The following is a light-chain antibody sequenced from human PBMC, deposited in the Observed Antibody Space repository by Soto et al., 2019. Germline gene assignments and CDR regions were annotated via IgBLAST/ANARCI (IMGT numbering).Light chain of an antibody. Sequence: DIQMPQSPSTLSGSVGARVTITCRASQTISSWLAWYQQKPGKAPKLLIYKASTLKSGVPSRFSGSGSGTEFTLTISSLQPDDFATYYCQHYNSYSGAFGQGTKVDIK. V-gene: IGKV1-5*03. CDR1: QTISSW. CDR3: QHYNSYSGA. J-gene: IGKJ1*01. CDR2: KAS.